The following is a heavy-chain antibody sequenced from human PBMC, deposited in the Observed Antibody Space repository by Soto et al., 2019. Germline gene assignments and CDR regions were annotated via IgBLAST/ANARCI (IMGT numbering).Heavy chain of an antibody. CDR1: GGTFSRHA. CDR3: ARDPWGDYSTPWFGP. V-gene: IGHV1-69*05. D-gene: IGHD4-4*01. Sequence: SVEVSCKASGGTFSRHAISWVRQAPGQGLEWMGGINPIIGTANYAQKLQGRITMTRDTSISTVYMELSRLRSDDTAVYYCARDPWGDYSTPWFGPWGQGSLVTVSS. CDR2: INPIIGTA. J-gene: IGHJ5*02.